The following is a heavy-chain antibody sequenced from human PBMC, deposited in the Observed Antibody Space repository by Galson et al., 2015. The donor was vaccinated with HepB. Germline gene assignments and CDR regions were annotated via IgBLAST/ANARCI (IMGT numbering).Heavy chain of an antibody. Sequence: SLRLSCAASGFTFSDYYMDWVRQAPGKGLEWVGRTRNKANSYTTEYAASVKGRFTVSRDNSKNSLYLQMNSLKTEDTAVYYCTRVYCDSTHCNLDSWGQGTLVTVSS. CDR2: TRNKANSYTT. V-gene: IGHV3-72*01. CDR3: TRVYCDSTHCNLDS. CDR1: GFTFSDYY. J-gene: IGHJ4*02. D-gene: IGHD3-22*01.